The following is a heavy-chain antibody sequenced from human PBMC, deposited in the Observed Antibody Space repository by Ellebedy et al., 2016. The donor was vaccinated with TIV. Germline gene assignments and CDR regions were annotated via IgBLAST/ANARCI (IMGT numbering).Heavy chain of an antibody. CDR3: TRARVYSNGWYYPDF. V-gene: IGHV3-48*02. CDR2: VSSSSSAI. D-gene: IGHD6-19*01. J-gene: IGHJ4*02. Sequence: GESLKISCAASGFTFGGHSMTWVRQALGKGLEWISAVSSSSSAIFYADSVKGRFSISRDNARNSLYLQMNTLRDEDTAVYYWTRARVYSNGWYYPDFWGQGTLVAVSS. CDR1: GFTFGGHS.